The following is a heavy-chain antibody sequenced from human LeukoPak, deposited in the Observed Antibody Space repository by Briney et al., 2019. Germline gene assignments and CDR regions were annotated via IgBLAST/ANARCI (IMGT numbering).Heavy chain of an antibody. V-gene: IGHV3-23*01. CDR1: GFTFSNYA. CDR2: ISGSGGNT. CDR3: AKRTTVVNHFDY. J-gene: IGHJ4*02. D-gene: IGHD4-23*01. Sequence: GRSLRLSCAASGFTFSNYAMIWVRQAPGKGLEWVSIISGSGGNTYYADSVKGRFTISRDNSKNTLHLQMNSLRAEDTAVYYCAKRTTVVNHFDYWGQGTLVTVSS.